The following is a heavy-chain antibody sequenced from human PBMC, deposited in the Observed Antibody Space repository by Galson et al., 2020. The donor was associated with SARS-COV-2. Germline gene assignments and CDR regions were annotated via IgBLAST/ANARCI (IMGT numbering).Heavy chain of an antibody. CDR1: GGTFSSYT. Sequence: ASVKVSCKASGGTFSSYTISWVRQAPGQGLEWMGRIIPILGIANYAQKFQGRVTITADKSTSTAYMELSSLRSEDTAVYYCARDSIVVPAAPQPYDYWGQGTLVTVSS. CDR3: ARDSIVVPAAPQPYDY. CDR2: IIPILGIA. D-gene: IGHD2-2*01. V-gene: IGHV1-69*04. J-gene: IGHJ4*02.